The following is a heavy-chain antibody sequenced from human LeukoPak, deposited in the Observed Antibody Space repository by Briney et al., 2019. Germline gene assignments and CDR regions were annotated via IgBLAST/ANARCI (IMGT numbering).Heavy chain of an antibody. J-gene: IGHJ6*03. Sequence: PGGSLRLSCAASGFTFSDYGMSWVRQAPGKGLEWISSISSTGGTTYYADSVKGRFTISRDNAKNSLYLQMNSLRAEDTAVYYCARDYYGSGTAGYYYYYYMDVWGKGTTVTISS. CDR3: ARDYYGSGTAGYYYYYYMDV. CDR1: GFTFSDYG. V-gene: IGHV3-21*01. D-gene: IGHD3-10*01. CDR2: ISSTGGTT.